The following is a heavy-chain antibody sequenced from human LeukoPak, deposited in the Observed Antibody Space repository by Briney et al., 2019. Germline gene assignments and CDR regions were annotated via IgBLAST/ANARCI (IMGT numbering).Heavy chain of an antibody. D-gene: IGHD2-15*01. J-gene: IGHJ5*02. CDR2: INPNSGGT. CDR1: GYTFTRYY. CDR3: AREQLGYCSGGSCVAPFDP. Sequence: ASVKVSCKASGYTFTRYYMHWVRQAPGQGLEWMGWINPNSGGTNYAQKFQGRVTMTRDTSISTAYMELSRLRSDDTAVYYCAREQLGYCSGGSCVAPFDPWGQGTLVTVSS. V-gene: IGHV1-2*02.